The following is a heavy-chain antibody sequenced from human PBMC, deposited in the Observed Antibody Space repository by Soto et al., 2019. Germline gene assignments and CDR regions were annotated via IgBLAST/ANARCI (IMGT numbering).Heavy chain of an antibody. J-gene: IGHJ4*02. CDR1: GYTSSNYA. D-gene: IGHD2-8*02. Sequence: QVHLVQSGAEVKKPGSSVRVSCKTSGYTSSNYAISWVRQAPGQGLEWMGWINTGSGYTNYAHDRVTMTKDASTYTAYLEVTSLMSDDTAIAYCARDRVYTGGSDADYWGQGTLVTVSS. V-gene: IGHV1-18*01. CDR2: INTGSGYT. CDR3: ARDRVYTGGSDADY.